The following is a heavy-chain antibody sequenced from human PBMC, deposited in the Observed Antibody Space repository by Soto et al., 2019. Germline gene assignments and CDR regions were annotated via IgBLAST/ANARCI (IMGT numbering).Heavy chain of an antibody. J-gene: IGHJ4*02. D-gene: IGHD5-18*01. Sequence: PSETLSLTCTVSGGSISSYYWSWIRQPPGKGLEWIGYIYYSGSTNYNPSLKSRVTISVDTSKNQFSLKLSSVTAADTAVYYCASTLHTAIGQAFDYWGQGTLVTVSS. CDR3: ASTLHTAIGQAFDY. CDR1: GGSISSYY. V-gene: IGHV4-59*01. CDR2: IYYSGST.